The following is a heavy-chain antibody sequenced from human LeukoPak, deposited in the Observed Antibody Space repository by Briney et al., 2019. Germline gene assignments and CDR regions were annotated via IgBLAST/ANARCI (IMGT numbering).Heavy chain of an antibody. J-gene: IGHJ4*02. CDR1: GGSFSRYY. CDR2: INHSGST. Sequence: PSETLSLTCAVYGGSFSRYYWSWIRQPPGKGLEWIGEINHSGSTNYNPSLKSRVTISVDTSKNQFSLKLSSVTAADTAVYYCARGDSSVGLNYWGQGTLVTVSS. V-gene: IGHV4-34*01. D-gene: IGHD1-26*01. CDR3: ARGDSSVGLNY.